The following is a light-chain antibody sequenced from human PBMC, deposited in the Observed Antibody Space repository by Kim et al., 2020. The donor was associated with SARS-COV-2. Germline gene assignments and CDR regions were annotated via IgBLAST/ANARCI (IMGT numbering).Light chain of an antibody. Sequence: DIQMTQSPSLVSASVGDTVTITCRASQGISSWLAWYQQRPEKAPKPLIYAASSLQSGVPSRFSGSGSGTDFTLTISSLQPEDFATYYCQQYDSYPRTFGQGTKVDIK. V-gene: IGKV1D-16*01. CDR1: QGISSW. J-gene: IGKJ1*01. CDR3: QQYDSYPRT. CDR2: AAS.